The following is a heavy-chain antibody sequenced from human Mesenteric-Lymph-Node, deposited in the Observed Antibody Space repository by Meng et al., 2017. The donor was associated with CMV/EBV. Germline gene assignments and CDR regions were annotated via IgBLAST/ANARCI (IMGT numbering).Heavy chain of an antibody. CDR1: GFIFDDYV. V-gene: IGHV3-9*01. D-gene: IGHD2-15*01. J-gene: IGHJ6*02. CDR3: ARDIYEVVVAGLDV. Sequence: SLKISCAASGFIFDDYVMHWVRQAPGKGLEWVSGITYNSGTIGYADSVKGRFTITRDNSKNTLYLQMNSLRVEDTAVYYCARDIYEVVVAGLDVWGQGTTVTVSS. CDR2: ITYNSGTI.